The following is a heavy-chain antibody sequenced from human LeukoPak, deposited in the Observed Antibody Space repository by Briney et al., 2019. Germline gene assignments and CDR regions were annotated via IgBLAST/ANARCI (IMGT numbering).Heavy chain of an antibody. Sequence: GSLRLSCAASGFTFSSYGMHWVRQAPGKGLEWVAVISCDGSNKYYADSVKGRFTISRDNSKNTLYLQMNSLRAEDTAVYYCATSRETASDYGMDVWGQGTTVTVSS. D-gene: IGHD5-18*01. CDR3: ATSRETASDYGMDV. V-gene: IGHV3-30*03. CDR1: GFTFSSYG. CDR2: ISCDGSNK. J-gene: IGHJ6*02.